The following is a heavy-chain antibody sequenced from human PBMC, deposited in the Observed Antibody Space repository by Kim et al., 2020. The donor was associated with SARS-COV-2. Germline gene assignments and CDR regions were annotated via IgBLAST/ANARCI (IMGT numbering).Heavy chain of an antibody. V-gene: IGHV5-51*01. CDR3: ARRGSGWFGELFYYYGMDV. CDR2: IYPGDSDT. J-gene: IGHJ6*02. Sequence: GESLKISCKGSGYSFTSYWIGWVRQMPGKGLEWMGIIYPGDSDTRYSPSFQGQVTISADKSISTAYLQWSSLKASDTAMYYCARRGSGWFGELFYYYGMDVWGQGTTVTVSS. CDR1: GYSFTSYW. D-gene: IGHD3-10*01.